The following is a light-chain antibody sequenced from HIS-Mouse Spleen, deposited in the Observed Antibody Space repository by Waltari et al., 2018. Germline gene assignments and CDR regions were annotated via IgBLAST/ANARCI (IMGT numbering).Light chain of an antibody. CDR1: SSYVGSYNL. V-gene: IGLV2-23*01. CDR2: EGS. Sequence: QSALTQPASVSGSPGQSITISWPGTSSYVGSYNLVFMYQQHPGKAPKLMIYEGSNRPSGVSNRFSGSKSGNTASLTISGLQAEDEADYYCCSYAGSSTFVVFGGGTKLTVL. CDR3: CSYAGSSTFVV. J-gene: IGLJ2*01.